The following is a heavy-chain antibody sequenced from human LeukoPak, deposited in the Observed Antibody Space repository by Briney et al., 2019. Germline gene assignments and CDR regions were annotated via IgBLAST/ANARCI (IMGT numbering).Heavy chain of an antibody. V-gene: IGHV4-59*08. Sequence: SETLSLTCTVSGGSISGFYWSWIRQSPEKGLEWIGYIPYVGTTNYNPSLKSRVTLSIDTSKNQFSLRLSNVTAADTAVYYCARHFGGHSFGTTFDYWGQGTLVTVSS. D-gene: IGHD3-16*01. CDR3: ARHFGGHSFGTTFDY. CDR1: GGSISGFY. CDR2: IPYVGTT. J-gene: IGHJ4*02.